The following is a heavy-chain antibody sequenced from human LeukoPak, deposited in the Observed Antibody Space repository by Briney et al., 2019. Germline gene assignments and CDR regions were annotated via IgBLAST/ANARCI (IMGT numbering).Heavy chain of an antibody. CDR1: GFTFSSYW. CDR2: INSDGSST. V-gene: IGHV3-74*01. D-gene: IGHD2-2*01. Sequence: PGGSLRLSCAASGFTFSSYWMHWVRQAPGKGLVWVSRINSDGSSTSYADSVKGRFTISRDNAKNTLYLQMNSLRAEDTAVYYCASPYCSSTSCRRSYDYWGQGTLVTVSS. CDR3: ASPYCSSTSCRRSYDY. J-gene: IGHJ4*02.